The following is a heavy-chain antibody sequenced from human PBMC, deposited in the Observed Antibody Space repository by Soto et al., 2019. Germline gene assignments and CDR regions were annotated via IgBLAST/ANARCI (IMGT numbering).Heavy chain of an antibody. CDR3: ARAPYDYVWGSYRYLVY. D-gene: IGHD3-16*02. J-gene: IGHJ4*02. Sequence: VKVSCKASGYTFTSYDINWVRQATGQGLEWMGWMNPNSGNTGYAQKFQGRVTMTRNTSISTAYMELSSLRSEDTAVYYCARAPYDYVWGSYRYLVYWGQGTLVTVSS. CDR1: GYTFTSYD. V-gene: IGHV1-8*01. CDR2: MNPNSGNT.